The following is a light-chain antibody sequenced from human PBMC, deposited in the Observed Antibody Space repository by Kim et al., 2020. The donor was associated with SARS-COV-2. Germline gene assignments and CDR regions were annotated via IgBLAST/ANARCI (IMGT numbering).Light chain of an antibody. V-gene: IGKV1-27*01. CDR3: QKYNRAPWT. CDR1: QGITNS. Sequence: VSVGERVTITCRASQGITNSLAWYQQKPGKVPQLLIYAASALQSGVPSRFSGSGSGTDFTLTISSLQPEDVATYYCQKYNRAPWTFGQGTKVEIK. CDR2: AAS. J-gene: IGKJ1*01.